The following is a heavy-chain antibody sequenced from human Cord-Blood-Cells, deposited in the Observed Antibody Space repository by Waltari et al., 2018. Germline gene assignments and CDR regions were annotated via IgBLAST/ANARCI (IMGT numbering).Heavy chain of an antibody. CDR3: ARQGLYYDILTGYYPFDY. CDR1: GGSISSSSYY. Sequence: QLQLQESGPGLVKPSETLSLTCTVSGGSISSSSYYWGWIRQPPGKGLEWIGSIYYSGSTYYTPSLKSRITISVDTAKNQFSLKLSSVTAADTAVYYCARQGLYYDILTGYYPFDYWGQGTLVTVSS. V-gene: IGHV4-39*01. D-gene: IGHD3-9*01. J-gene: IGHJ4*02. CDR2: IYYSGST.